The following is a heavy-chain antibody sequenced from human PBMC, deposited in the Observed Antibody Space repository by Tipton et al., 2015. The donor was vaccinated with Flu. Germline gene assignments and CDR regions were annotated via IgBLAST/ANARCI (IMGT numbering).Heavy chain of an antibody. V-gene: IGHV3-30*02. CDR3: AKGQETAMVGYIDY. J-gene: IGHJ4*02. CDR2: IRYDGSNK. CDR1: GFTFSSYG. D-gene: IGHD5-18*01. Sequence: QLVQSGGGVVQPGGSLRLSCAASGFTFSSYGMHWVRQAPGKGLEWVAFIRYDGSNKYYADSVKGRFTISRDNSKTTLYLQMNSLRAEDTAVYYCAKGQETAMVGYIDYWGQGTLVTVSS.